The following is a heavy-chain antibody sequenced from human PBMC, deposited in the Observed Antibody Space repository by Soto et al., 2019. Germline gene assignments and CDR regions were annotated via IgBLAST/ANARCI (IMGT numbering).Heavy chain of an antibody. Sequence: EASVKVSCKTSGFTFTTSAVQWVRQARGQRLEWIGWIVVGSGNTNYAQKFQDRLTISRDMSTNTAYMELSSLRSEDTAVYYCAASSEWTTYYDFWSGSDYGMDVWGQGTTVTVS. D-gene: IGHD3-3*01. V-gene: IGHV1-58*01. CDR1: GFTFTTSA. CDR2: IVVGSGNT. J-gene: IGHJ6*02. CDR3: AASSEWTTYYDFWSGSDYGMDV.